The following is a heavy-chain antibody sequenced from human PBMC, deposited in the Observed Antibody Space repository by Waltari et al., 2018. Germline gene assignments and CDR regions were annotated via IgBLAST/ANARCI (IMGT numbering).Heavy chain of an antibody. J-gene: IGHJ4*02. Sequence: QVQLVQSGAEVKKPGSSVKVSCKASGGTFSSYAISWVRQAPGQGLEWMGGIIPNFGTANYEKKFQGRVTINADESTSTAYMELSSLRSEDTAVYYCVTLHGSGSYYNVVYWGQGTLVTVSS. CDR2: IIPNFGTA. CDR3: VTLHGSGSYYNVVY. CDR1: GGTFSSYA. D-gene: IGHD3-10*01. V-gene: IGHV1-69*13.